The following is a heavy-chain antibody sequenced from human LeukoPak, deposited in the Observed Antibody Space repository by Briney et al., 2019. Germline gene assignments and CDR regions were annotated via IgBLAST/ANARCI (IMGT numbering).Heavy chain of an antibody. CDR2: INHSGST. V-gene: IGHV4-34*01. J-gene: IGHJ5*02. CDR1: GGSFSGYY. D-gene: IGHD3-3*01. Sequence: SETLSLTCAVYGGSFSGYYWSWIRQPPGKGLEWIGEINHSGSTNYNPSLKSRVTISVDTSKNQFSLKLSSVTAADTAVYCCARERTLRFLEWLLPPDHWFDPWGQGTLVTVSS. CDR3: ARERTLRFLEWLLPPDHWFDP.